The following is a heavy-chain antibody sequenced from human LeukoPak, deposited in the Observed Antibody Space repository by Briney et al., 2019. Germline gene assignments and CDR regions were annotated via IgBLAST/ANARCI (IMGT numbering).Heavy chain of an antibody. D-gene: IGHD4-17*01. J-gene: IGHJ3*02. V-gene: IGHV1-69-2*01. CDR2: VDPEDGET. CDR3: AIITVTNAFDI. Sequence: ASVKVSCKASGYTFTDYYMHWVQQAPGKGLEWMGRVDPEDGETIYAEKFQGRVAINADTSTDTAYMELSSLRSEDTAVYYCAIITVTNAFDIWGQGTMVTVSS. CDR1: GYTFTDYY.